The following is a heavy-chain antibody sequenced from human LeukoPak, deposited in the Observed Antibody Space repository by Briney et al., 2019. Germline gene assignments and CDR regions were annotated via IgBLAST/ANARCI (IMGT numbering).Heavy chain of an antibody. CDR1: GFTFSSYA. Sequence: GGSLRLSCAASGFTFSSYAMHWVRQAPGKGLEWVAVISYDGGNKYYADSVKGRFTISRDNSKNTLYLQMNSLRAEDTAVYYCAREHDYGDYRLAYWGQGTLVTVSS. CDR3: AREHDYGDYRLAY. CDR2: ISYDGGNK. J-gene: IGHJ4*02. V-gene: IGHV3-30-3*01. D-gene: IGHD4-17*01.